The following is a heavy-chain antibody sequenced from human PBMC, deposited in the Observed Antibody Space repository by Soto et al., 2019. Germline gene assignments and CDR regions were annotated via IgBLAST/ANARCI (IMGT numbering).Heavy chain of an antibody. V-gene: IGHV3-30*18. J-gene: IGHJ6*04. Sequence: QVQLVESGGGVVQPGRSLRLSCAASGFTFSSYGMHWVRQAPGKGLEWVTVISFDGSKEYYADSVKGRCTISRDNSKNTLYLQINSLTIEDTAVYYCAKSRASMVRGVVLYYGMDVWGNGTTVSVSS. D-gene: IGHD3-10*01. CDR1: GFTFSSYG. CDR2: ISFDGSKE. CDR3: AKSRASMVRGVVLYYGMDV.